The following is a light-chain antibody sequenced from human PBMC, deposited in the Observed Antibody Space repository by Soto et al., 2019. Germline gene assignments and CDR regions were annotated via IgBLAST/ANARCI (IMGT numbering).Light chain of an antibody. CDR3: QQRKQGT. CDR1: QSVSSY. J-gene: IGKJ1*01. V-gene: IGKV3-11*01. Sequence: EIVLTQSPATLSLSPGERATLSCRASQSVSSYLAWYQQKPGQAPRLLIYDASNRATGIPARFSGSGSGTDFTLTISSLEPEDFAVYYCQQRKQGTFGQGTKVEIK. CDR2: DAS.